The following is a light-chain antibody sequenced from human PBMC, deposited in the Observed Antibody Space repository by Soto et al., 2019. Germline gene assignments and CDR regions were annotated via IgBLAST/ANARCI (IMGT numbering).Light chain of an antibody. CDR3: CSYAGSSTFV. CDR2: DDS. J-gene: IGLJ1*01. CDR1: SSDVG. Sequence: QSALTQPASVSGSPGQSITISCTGTSSDVGVSCHQQHPGKAPKLVIYDDSKRPSGVSNRYSGSKSGNTASLTISGLQADDEADYYCCSYAGSSTFVFGGGTKVTVL. V-gene: IGLV2-23*01.